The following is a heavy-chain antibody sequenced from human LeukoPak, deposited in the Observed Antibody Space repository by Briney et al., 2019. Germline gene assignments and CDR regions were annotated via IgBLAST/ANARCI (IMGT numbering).Heavy chain of an antibody. V-gene: IGHV4-31*03. J-gene: IGHJ2*01. CDR2: IYYNRSI. D-gene: IGHD5-18*01. CDR1: GASISSGTYY. CDR3: ARDLLDTAMVHYWYFDL. Sequence: SQTLSLTCTVSGASISSGTYYWSWIRQHPGKGLEWIGYIYYNRSIYYNPSLKSRVTISVDTSKNQFSLKLSSVTAADTAVYYCARDLLDTAMVHYWYFDLWSRGTLVTVSS.